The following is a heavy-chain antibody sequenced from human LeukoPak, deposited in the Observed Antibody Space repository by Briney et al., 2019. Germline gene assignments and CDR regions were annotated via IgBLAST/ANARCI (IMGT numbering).Heavy chain of an antibody. D-gene: IGHD1-26*01. CDR2: VFHSGST. CDR1: GDFISRSSYY. V-gene: IGHV4-39*02. CDR3: AREVGATWDY. J-gene: IGHJ4*02. Sequence: SETLSLTCTVSGDFISRSSYYWAWIRQSPGKGLEYLGSVFHSGSTYYNPSLRSRVTVSVDTSKNQFSLKLSSVTAADTAVYYCAREVGATWDYWGQGTLVTVSS.